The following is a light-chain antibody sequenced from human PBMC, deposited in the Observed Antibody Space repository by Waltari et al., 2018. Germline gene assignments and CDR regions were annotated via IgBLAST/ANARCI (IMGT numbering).Light chain of an antibody. V-gene: IGLV1-40*01. J-gene: IGLJ1*01. CDR3: QSYDRSQSGYV. CDR2: GNS. CDR1: SSNIGAGYD. Sequence: QSVLTQPPSVSGAPGQRVTISCTGSSSNIGAGYDVHWYQHLPRTAPKLLIYGNSNRPSGVPDRFSGSKSGTSASLAISGLQAEDEADYYCQSYDRSQSGYVFGSGTKVTVL.